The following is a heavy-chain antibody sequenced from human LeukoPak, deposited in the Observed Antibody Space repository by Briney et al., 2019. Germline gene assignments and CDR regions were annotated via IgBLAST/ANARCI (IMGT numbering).Heavy chain of an antibody. D-gene: IGHD2-2*01. V-gene: IGHV1-58*01. CDR1: GFTFTSSA. CDR3: AAATCSTSCPIRVDI. J-gene: IGHJ3*02. Sequence: SVKVSCKASGFTFTSSAVQWVRQARGQRLEWIGWIVVGSGNTNYAQKFQERVTITRDMSTSPAYMELSSLRSEDTAVYYCAAATCSTSCPIRVDIWGQGTMVTVSS. CDR2: IVVGSGNT.